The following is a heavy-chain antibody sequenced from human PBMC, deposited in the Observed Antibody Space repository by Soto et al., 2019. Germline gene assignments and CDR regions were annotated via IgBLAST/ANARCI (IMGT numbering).Heavy chain of an antibody. D-gene: IGHD3-3*01. J-gene: IGHJ4*02. Sequence: PSETLSLTCTVSGGSISSYYWSWIRQPPGKGLEWIGYIYYSGSTNYNPSLKSRVTISVDTSKNQFSLKLSSVTAADTAVYYCARGSVDYNFWSGYYSRFYYFDFWGQGTLVTVSS. CDR3: ARGSVDYNFWSGYYSRFYYFDF. CDR2: IYYSGST. CDR1: GGSISSYY. V-gene: IGHV4-59*01.